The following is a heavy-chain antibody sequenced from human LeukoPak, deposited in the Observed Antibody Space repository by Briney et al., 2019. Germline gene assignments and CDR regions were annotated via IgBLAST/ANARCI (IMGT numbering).Heavy chain of an antibody. D-gene: IGHD6-13*01. J-gene: IGHJ4*02. CDR2: IYYSGTT. Sequence: PSETLSLTCTVSGGSISNYYWSWIRQPPGKGLEWIGYIYYSGTTNYNPSLKSRVTISVDTSKNQFSLKLNSVSAADTAVYYCARGVYIAAAQYGYWGQGTLVTVSS. CDR1: GGSISNYY. V-gene: IGHV4-59*01. CDR3: ARGVYIAAAQYGY.